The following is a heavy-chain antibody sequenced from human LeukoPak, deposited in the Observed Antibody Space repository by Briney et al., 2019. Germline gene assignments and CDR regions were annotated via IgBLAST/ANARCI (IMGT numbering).Heavy chain of an antibody. D-gene: IGHD3-22*01. J-gene: IGHJ4*02. Sequence: GGSLRLSCAASGFTFSSYAMSWVRQAPGKGLEGVSAISGSGGSTYYAGSVKGRFTISRDNSKNTLYLQMNSLRAEDTAVYYCAKDRSSGYYDYWGQGTLVTVSS. CDR1: GFTFSSYA. V-gene: IGHV3-23*01. CDR2: ISGSGGST. CDR3: AKDRSSGYYDY.